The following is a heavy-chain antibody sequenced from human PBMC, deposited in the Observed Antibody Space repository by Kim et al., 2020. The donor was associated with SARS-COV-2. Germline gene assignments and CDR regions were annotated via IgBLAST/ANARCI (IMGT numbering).Heavy chain of an antibody. J-gene: IGHJ4*02. Sequence: GGSLRLSCAASEFTFSRYSMNWVRQAPGKGLEWVSTISRFSDYIYYAESVEGRFTISRDNAKNSVYLQMNSLRVDDTAKYYCARDLSLGRPGGFDYWGQG. CDR2: ISRFSDYI. D-gene: IGHD3-10*01. CDR1: EFTFSRYS. CDR3: ARDLSLGRPGGFDY. V-gene: IGHV3-21*01.